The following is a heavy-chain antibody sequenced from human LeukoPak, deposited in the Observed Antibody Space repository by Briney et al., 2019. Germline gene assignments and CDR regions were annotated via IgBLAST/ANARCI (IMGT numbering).Heavy chain of an antibody. CDR1: GFTFSSSA. V-gene: IGHV3-53*01. Sequence: PGGSLRLSCAASGFTFSSSAMSWVRQAPGKGLEWVSVIYSGGSTYYADSVKGRFTISRDNSKNTLYLQMNSLRAEDTAVYYCARGSGRSGWYVGYFDYWGQGTLVTVSS. D-gene: IGHD6-19*01. J-gene: IGHJ4*02. CDR3: ARGSGRSGWYVGYFDY. CDR2: IYSGGST.